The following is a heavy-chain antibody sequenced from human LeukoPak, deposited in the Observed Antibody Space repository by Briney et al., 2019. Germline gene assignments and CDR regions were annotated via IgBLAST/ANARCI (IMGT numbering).Heavy chain of an antibody. CDR3: ARPDYGGNPGAFDI. D-gene: IGHD4-23*01. J-gene: IGHJ3*02. CDR2: ISAYNGKT. V-gene: IGHV1-18*01. Sequence: ASVKVSCKASGYKFNTYGISWVRQAPGQGLEWMGWISAYNGKTDYAQKFQGRVNMTTDTSTSTAYMELRSLRSDDTAVYYCARPDYGGNPGAFDIWGQGTMVTVAS. CDR1: GYKFNTYG.